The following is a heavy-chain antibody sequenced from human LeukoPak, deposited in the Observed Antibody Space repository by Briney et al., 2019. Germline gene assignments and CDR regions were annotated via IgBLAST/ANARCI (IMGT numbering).Heavy chain of an antibody. CDR2: IYYSGST. J-gene: IGHJ5*02. CDR3: GRVGSSWANWFDP. CDR1: GDSLTSAGHY. Sequence: SETLSLTCTVSGDSLTSAGHYWSWIRQHPGNGLEWIGYIYYSGSTYYNPSLKSRVTISVDTSKNQFSLKVNSVTAADTAVYYCGRVGSSWANWFDPWGQGTLVTVSP. V-gene: IGHV4-31*03. D-gene: IGHD6-13*01.